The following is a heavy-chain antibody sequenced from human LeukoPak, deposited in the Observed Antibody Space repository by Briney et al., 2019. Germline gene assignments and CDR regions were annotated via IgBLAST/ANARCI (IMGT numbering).Heavy chain of an antibody. CDR1: GFTLSSYG. J-gene: IGHJ4*02. Sequence: GGSLRLSCAASGFTLSSYGMHWVRQAPGKGLEWVAFIRYDGSNKQHADSVKGRFTISRDNSKNTLYLQMNSLRAEDTAVYYCAKSVRYCSGGSCYSALFDYWGQGTLVTVSS. D-gene: IGHD2-15*01. CDR3: AKSVRYCSGGSCYSALFDY. CDR2: IRYDGSNK. V-gene: IGHV3-30*02.